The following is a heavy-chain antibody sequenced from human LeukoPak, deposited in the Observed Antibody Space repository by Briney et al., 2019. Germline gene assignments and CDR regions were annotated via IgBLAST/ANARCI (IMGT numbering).Heavy chain of an antibody. CDR3: ARDIAATGTLVDC. V-gene: IGHV3-30-3*01. Sequence: TGGSLRLSCEASGFTFSSYAIHWVRQAPGKGLEWVAVMSYDGSKRYYADFVKGRFTISRDNSENTLYLQMNSLRVEDTAVYYCARDIAATGTLVDCWGQGTLVTVSS. CDR2: MSYDGSKR. J-gene: IGHJ4*02. CDR1: GFTFSSYA. D-gene: IGHD6-13*01.